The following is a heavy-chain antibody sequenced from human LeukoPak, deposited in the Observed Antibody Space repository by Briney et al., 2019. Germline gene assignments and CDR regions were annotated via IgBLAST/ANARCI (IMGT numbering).Heavy chain of an antibody. J-gene: IGHJ1*01. V-gene: IGHV4-39*01. CDR2: IYYSGNT. D-gene: IGHD5-18*01. Sequence: PSETLSLTCTVSGGSTSSSSYFWGWIRQPPGKGLEWIGSIYYSGNTYYNPFLKSRVTISVDTSKNQFSLKLSSVTAADTAVYYCAKKGGYSYGYQYFHHWGQGTLVTVSS. CDR1: GGSTSSSSYF. CDR3: AKKGGYSYGYQYFHH.